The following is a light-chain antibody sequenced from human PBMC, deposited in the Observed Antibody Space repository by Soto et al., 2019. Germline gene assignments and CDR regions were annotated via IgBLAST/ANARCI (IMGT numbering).Light chain of an antibody. CDR3: QAWDSSTAV. CDR2: EDT. J-gene: IGLJ2*01. Sequence: SYELTQPPSVSVSPGQTASITCFGDKLGDKFSCWYQQKPGQSPVLVIYEDTKRPSGIPERFSGSNSGNTATLIISGTQAMDEADYYCQAWDSSTAVFGGGTKLTVL. V-gene: IGLV3-1*01. CDR1: KLGDKF.